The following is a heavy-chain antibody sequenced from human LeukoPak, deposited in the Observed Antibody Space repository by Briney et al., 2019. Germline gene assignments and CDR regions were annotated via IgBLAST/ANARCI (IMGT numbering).Heavy chain of an antibody. CDR2: IYYSGST. J-gene: IGHJ4*02. CDR3: ARIMGYDSSGYYSPLDY. V-gene: IGHV4-39*01. Sequence: SETLSLTCTVSGGSISSSSYYWGWIRQPPGKGLEWTGSIYYSGSTYYNPPLKSRVTISVDTSKNQFSLKLSSVTAADTAVYYCARIMGYDSSGYYSPLDYWGQGTLVTVSS. D-gene: IGHD3-22*01. CDR1: GGSISSSSYY.